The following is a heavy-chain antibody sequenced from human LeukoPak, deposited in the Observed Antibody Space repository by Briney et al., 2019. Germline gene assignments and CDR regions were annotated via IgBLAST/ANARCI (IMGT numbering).Heavy chain of an antibody. J-gene: IGHJ3*02. D-gene: IGHD1-26*01. CDR1: GFTFSSYA. V-gene: IGHV3-23*01. CDR3: ARSVGSYFAFDI. CDR2: ISGDGDIT. Sequence: GGSLRLSCAASGFTFSSYAMSWVRQAPGKGLEWVSAISGDGDITYYADSVKGRFTISRDNSKNSLFLQMNSLRAEDTAVYYCARSVGSYFAFDIWGQGTMVTVSS.